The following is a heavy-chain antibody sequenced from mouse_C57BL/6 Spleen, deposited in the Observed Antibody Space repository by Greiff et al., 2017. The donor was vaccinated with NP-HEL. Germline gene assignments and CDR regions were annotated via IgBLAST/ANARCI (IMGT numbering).Heavy chain of an antibody. CDR2: ISSGSSTI. CDR1: GFTFSDYG. V-gene: IGHV5-17*01. CDR3: ARGRFAY. Sequence: EVKLMESGGGLVKPGGSLKLSCAASGFTFSDYGMHWVRQAPGKGLEWVAYISSGSSTIYYADTVKGRFTISRDNAKNTLFLQMTSLRSEDTAMYYCARGRFAYWGQGTLVTVSA. J-gene: IGHJ3*01.